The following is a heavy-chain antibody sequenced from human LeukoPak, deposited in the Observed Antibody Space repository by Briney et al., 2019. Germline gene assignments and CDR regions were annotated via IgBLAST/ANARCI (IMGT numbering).Heavy chain of an antibody. CDR3: AKDGLYFDGSAHIYYFDA. CDR2: ISYDGFKK. V-gene: IGHV3-30*04. Sequence: GRSLRLSCAVSGFTFDDYAMHWVRQAPGKGLEWVAVISYDGFKKYYADSVKGRFTISRDNSKNTLYLQMNNLRGEDTALYYCAKDGLYFDGSAHIYYFDAWGQGTLVAVSS. D-gene: IGHD3-22*01. J-gene: IGHJ4*02. CDR1: GFTFDDYA.